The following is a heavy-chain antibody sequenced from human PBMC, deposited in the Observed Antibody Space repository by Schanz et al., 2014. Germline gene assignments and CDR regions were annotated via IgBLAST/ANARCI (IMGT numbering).Heavy chain of an antibody. D-gene: IGHD3-10*01. CDR3: ARHERFEELSVVDY. Sequence: QVQLLQSGAEVKKPGASVKISCKASGYIFTSYALNWVRQAPGQGLEWMGYINTDTGNPTAAQGFTGRFVFSLDTSVKTAYLQINSLRPEDTAVYFCARHERFEELSVVDYWGQGTLVTVSS. V-gene: IGHV7-4-1*02. CDR2: INTDTGNP. J-gene: IGHJ4*02. CDR1: GYIFTSYA.